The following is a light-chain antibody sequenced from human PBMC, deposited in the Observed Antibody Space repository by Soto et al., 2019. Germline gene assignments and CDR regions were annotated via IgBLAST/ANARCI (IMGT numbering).Light chain of an antibody. V-gene: IGKV1-5*03. CDR2: KAS. Sequence: DIQMTQTPSTLSGSVGDRVTITCRASHTISSWLAWYQQKPGKAPKLLLYKASTLKSGIPSRFSGSGSGTEFTLTISSLQPDDVATNYCQNYYSYSEAFGQGAKVDIK. CDR3: QNYYSYSEA. CDR1: HTISSW. J-gene: IGKJ1*01.